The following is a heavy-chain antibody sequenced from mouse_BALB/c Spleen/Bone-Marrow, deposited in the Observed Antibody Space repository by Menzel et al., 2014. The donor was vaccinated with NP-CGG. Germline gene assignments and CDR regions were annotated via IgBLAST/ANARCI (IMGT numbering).Heavy chain of an antibody. CDR3: ARGNYEAMDY. V-gene: IGHV1-7*01. D-gene: IGHD2-1*01. CDR1: GYTFTSYW. J-gene: IGHJ4*01. CDR2: INPSTGYT. Sequence: QVQLQQSGAELAKPGASVKMSCKASGYTFTSYWMHWVKQRPGQGLEWIGYINPSTGYTEYSQKFKDKATLTADKSSSTAYMQLSSLTSEDSAVYYCARGNYEAMDYWGQGTSVTVSS.